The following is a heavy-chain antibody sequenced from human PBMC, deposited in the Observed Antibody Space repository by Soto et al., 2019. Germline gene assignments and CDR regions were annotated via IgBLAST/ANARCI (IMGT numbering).Heavy chain of an antibody. D-gene: IGHD6-13*01. J-gene: IGHJ3*02. CDR3: ANDGASPISWLHDAFDI. Sequence: QVQLVESGGGVVQPGRSLRLSCAASGFTFSSYGMHWVRQAPGKGLEWVAVISYDGSNKYYADSVKGRFTISRDNSKNTLYLQMTSMRAEDTTVYYCANDGASPISWLHDAFDIWGQGTMVTVSS. CDR1: GFTFSSYG. CDR2: ISYDGSNK. V-gene: IGHV3-30*18.